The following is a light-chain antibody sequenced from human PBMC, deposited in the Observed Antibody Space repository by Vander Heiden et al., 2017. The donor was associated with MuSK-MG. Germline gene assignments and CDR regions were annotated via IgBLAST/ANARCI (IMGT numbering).Light chain of an antibody. CDR3: QSYDSSLSGYVV. CDR2: GNN. CDR1: SSNIGAGYG. Sequence: QSVLTQPPSVSGAPGQRVTISCTGSSSNIGAGYGVHWYQHLPGTAPKLLIYGNNNRPSGVPDRFSGSKSGTSVSLAITGLQADDEADYYCQSYDSSLSGYVVFGGGTKLTVL. V-gene: IGLV1-40*01. J-gene: IGLJ2*01.